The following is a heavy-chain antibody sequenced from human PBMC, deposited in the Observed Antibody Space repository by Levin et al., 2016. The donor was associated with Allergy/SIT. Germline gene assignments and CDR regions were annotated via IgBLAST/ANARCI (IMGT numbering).Heavy chain of an antibody. J-gene: IGHJ3*02. D-gene: IGHD2-15*01. CDR1: GGSISSGGYS. CDR3: ASTDGYCSGGSCYPDAFDI. V-gene: IGHV4-30-4*07. CDR2: IYYSGST. Sequence: LRLSCAVSGGSISSGGYSWSWIRQPPGKGLEWIGYIYYSGSTYYNPSLKSRVTISVDTSKNQFSLKLSSVTAADTAVYYCASTDGYCSGGSCYPDAFDIWGQGTMVTVSS.